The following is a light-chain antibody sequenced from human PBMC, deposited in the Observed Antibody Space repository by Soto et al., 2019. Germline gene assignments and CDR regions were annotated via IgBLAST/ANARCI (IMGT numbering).Light chain of an antibody. CDR3: CSYTTTTSRV. Sequence: QSALTQPASVSGSPGQSITISCTGTSSDVGHYNYVSWYQQHPGNAPKLVIYDVSIRASGVSDRFSGSKSGNTASLTISGLQAEDGADYYCCSYTTTTSRVFGTGTKVTVL. V-gene: IGLV2-14*03. CDR1: SSDVGHYNY. CDR2: DVS. J-gene: IGLJ1*01.